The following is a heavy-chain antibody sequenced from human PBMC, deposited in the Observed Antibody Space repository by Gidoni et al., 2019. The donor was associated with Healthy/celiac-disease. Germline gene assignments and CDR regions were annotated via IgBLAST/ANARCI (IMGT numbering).Heavy chain of an antibody. CDR1: GFTFDDYA. CDR2: ISWNSGSI. D-gene: IGHD3-9*01. J-gene: IGHJ4*02. CDR3: AKFRQAADFDWSRGYFDY. V-gene: IGHV3-9*01. Sequence: EVQLVESGGGLVQPGRSLRLSCAASGFTFDDYAMHWVRQAPGKGLEWVSGISWNSGSIGYADSVKGRFTISRDNAKNSLYLQMNSLRAEDTALYYCAKFRQAADFDWSRGYFDYWGQGTLVTVSS.